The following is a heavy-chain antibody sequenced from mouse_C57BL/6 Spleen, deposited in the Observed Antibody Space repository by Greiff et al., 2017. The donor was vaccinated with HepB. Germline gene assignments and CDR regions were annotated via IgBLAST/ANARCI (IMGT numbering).Heavy chain of an antibody. V-gene: IGHV1-54*01. J-gene: IGHJ3*01. CDR2: INPGSGGT. CDR1: GYAFTNYL. CDR3: ARSVIYYDSWFAY. D-gene: IGHD2-4*01. Sequence: QVQLKESGAELVRPGTSVKVSCKASGYAFTNYLIEWVKQRPGQGLEWIGVINPGSGGTNYNEKFKGKATLTADKSSSTAYMQLSSLTSEDSAVYFCARSVIYYDSWFAYWGQGTLVTVSA.